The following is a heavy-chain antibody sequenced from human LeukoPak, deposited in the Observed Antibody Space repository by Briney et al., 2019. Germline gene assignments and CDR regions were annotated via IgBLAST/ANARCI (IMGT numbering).Heavy chain of an antibody. V-gene: IGHV1-2*02. CDR1: GYTFTDYY. CDR3: ARGDLLWFGELGFDP. D-gene: IGHD3-10*01. J-gene: IGHJ5*02. Sequence: ASVKVSCKASGYTFTDYYIHWVRQAPGQGLEWMAWINPNSGGTNYAQKFQGRVTMTRDTSISTAYMELSRLRSDDTAVYYCARGDLLWFGELGFDPWGQGTLVTVSS. CDR2: INPNSGGT.